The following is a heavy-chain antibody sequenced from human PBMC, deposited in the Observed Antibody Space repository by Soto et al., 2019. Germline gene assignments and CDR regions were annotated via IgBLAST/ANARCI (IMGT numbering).Heavy chain of an antibody. CDR2: IKTDGTYA. V-gene: IGHV3-74*01. D-gene: IGHD3-22*01. CDR1: GFTFSTYW. J-gene: IGHJ4*02. CDR3: AAGGSGYYAN. Sequence: EVQLVESGGALVQPGGSLRLSCAASGFTFSTYWMHWVRQAPGKGLLWVSRIKTDGTYATYADSVKGRFTISRDNSKNTLYLQMNSLSVEDAAVYYCAAGGSGYYANWGQGTRVNVSS.